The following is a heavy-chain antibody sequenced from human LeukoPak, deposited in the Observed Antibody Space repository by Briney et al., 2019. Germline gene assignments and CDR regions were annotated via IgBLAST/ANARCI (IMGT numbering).Heavy chain of an antibody. J-gene: IGHJ6*02. CDR2: IYYSGST. Sequence: PSQTLSLTCTVSGGSISSGGYYWSWIRQHPGKGLEWIGYIYYSGSTYYNPSLKSRVTISVDTSKNQFSLKLSSVTAADTAVYYCARCRAESSTSSSRNYYYGMDVWGQGTTVTVSS. V-gene: IGHV4-31*03. D-gene: IGHD2-2*01. CDR1: GGSISSGGYY. CDR3: ARCRAESSTSSSRNYYYGMDV.